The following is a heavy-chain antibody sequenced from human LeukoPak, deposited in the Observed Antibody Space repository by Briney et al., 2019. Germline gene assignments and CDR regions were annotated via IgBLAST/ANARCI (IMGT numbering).Heavy chain of an antibody. J-gene: IGHJ5*02. CDR1: GGSISSSSYY. CDR3: ASRLKNWFDP. Sequence: PSETLFLTCTVSGGSISSSSYYWGWIRQPPGRGLEWIGSIYYSGSTYYNPSLKSRVTISVDTSKNQFSLKLSSVTAADTAVYYCASRLKNWFDPWGQGTLVTVSS. V-gene: IGHV4-39*07. CDR2: IYYSGST.